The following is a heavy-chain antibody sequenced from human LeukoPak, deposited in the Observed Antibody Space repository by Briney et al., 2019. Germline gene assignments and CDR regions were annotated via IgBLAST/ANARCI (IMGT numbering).Heavy chain of an antibody. CDR2: INPNSGGT. V-gene: IGHV1-2*02. CDR3: ARGTYYYVSSGVMDY. CDR1: GYTFTGYY. D-gene: IGHD3-22*01. J-gene: IGHJ4*02. Sequence: ASVKVSCKASGYTFTGYYIHWVRQAPGQGLEWMGWINPNSGGTNYAQKFQGRVTMTRDTSISTAYMELSRLRSDDTAVYYCARGTYYYVSSGVMDYWGQGTLVTVSS.